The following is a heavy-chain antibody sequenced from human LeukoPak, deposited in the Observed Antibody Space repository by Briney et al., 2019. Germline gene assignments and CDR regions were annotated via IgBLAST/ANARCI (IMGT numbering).Heavy chain of an antibody. CDR2: IYYSGST. Sequence: SETLSLTCAVSGGSISSSNWWSWIRQPPGKGLEWIGYIYYSGSTNYNPSLKSRVTISVDTSKNQFSLNLSSVTAADTAVYYCASLRYSSSWYWFDPWGQGTLVTVSS. D-gene: IGHD6-13*01. CDR1: GGSISSSNW. J-gene: IGHJ5*02. V-gene: IGHV4-4*02. CDR3: ASLRYSSSWYWFDP.